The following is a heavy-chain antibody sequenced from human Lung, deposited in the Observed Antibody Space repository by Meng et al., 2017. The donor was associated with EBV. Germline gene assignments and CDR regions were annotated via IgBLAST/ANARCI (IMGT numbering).Heavy chain of an antibody. Sequence: QKHVQQSGPGVVKPSPTLSLTLDISGNSYPSSSAAWAWIRRSPSRGLEWLGRTYYRSKWYNEYAVFVQSRITINPDTSKNQFSLQLNSVTPEDTAVYYCARGATSVFDLWGRGTLVTVSS. CDR3: ARGATSVFDL. V-gene: IGHV6-1*01. J-gene: IGHJ2*01. CDR1: GNSYPSSSAA. CDR2: TYYRSKWYN.